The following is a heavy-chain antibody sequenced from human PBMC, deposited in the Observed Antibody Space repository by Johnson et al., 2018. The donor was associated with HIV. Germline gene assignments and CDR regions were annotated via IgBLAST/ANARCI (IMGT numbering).Heavy chain of an antibody. CDR3: ARASTTVTTGDDAVDI. J-gene: IGHJ3*02. CDR2: ISGTGGTT. D-gene: IGHD4-17*01. Sequence: VQLVESGGGLIQPGGSLRLSCAASGFTVSSNYMSWVRQAPGKGLEWVSAISGTGGTTYYADSVRGRFSISRDNSKNTLCLQMNSLRPEDTAVFYCARASTTVTTGDDAVDIWGQGTMVTVSS. V-gene: IGHV3-66*03. CDR1: GFTVSSNY.